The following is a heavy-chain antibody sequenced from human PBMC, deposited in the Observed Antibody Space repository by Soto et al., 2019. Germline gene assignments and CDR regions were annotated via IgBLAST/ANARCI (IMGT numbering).Heavy chain of an antibody. CDR3: AKDGGTHRAGHYDFWSGPEYYYYYYGMDV. CDR2: ISGTGSPT. CDR1: GFTFSSYA. D-gene: IGHD3-3*01. Sequence: PGGSLRLSCAASGFTFSSYAMTWVRQAPGRGLEWVSAISGTGSPTYYADSVKGRFTISRDNSKNTLYLQMNSLRAEDTAVYYCAKDGGTHRAGHYDFWSGPEYYYYYYGMDVWGQGTTVTVSS. J-gene: IGHJ6*02. V-gene: IGHV3-23*01.